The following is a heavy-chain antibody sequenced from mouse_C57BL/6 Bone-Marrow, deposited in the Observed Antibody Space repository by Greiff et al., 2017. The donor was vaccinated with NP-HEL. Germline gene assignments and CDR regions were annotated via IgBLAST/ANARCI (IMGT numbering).Heavy chain of an antibody. Sequence: VQLQESGPELVKPGASVKISCKASGYAFSSSWMNWVKQRPGKGLEWIGRIYPGDGDTNYNGKFKGKATLTADKSSSTAYMQLSSLTSEDSAVYFCARSGLGFDDWGQGTTLTVSS. CDR2: IYPGDGDT. V-gene: IGHV1-82*01. J-gene: IGHJ2*01. CDR3: ARSGLGFDD. D-gene: IGHD3-3*01. CDR1: GYAFSSSW.